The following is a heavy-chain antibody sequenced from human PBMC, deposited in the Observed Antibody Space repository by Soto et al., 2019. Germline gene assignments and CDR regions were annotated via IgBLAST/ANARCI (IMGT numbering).Heavy chain of an antibody. Sequence: TLSLPCNMSGXSYSISTYSWSWIRQPQGKALQWIGFIYQSGVTSYNPSLASRVSISLDRSNNQCSLKLKSFTAADTDVYFCAGMPYTSGLRFDPWGPGTLVTVSS. J-gene: IGHJ5*02. CDR1: GXSYSISTYS. CDR3: AGMPYTSGLRFDP. V-gene: IGHV4-30-2*01. D-gene: IGHD6-19*01. CDR2: IYQSGVT.